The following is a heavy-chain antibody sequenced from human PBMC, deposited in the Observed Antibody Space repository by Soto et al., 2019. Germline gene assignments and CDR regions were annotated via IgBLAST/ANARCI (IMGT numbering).Heavy chain of an antibody. V-gene: IGHV4-39*01. CDR1: GGSITTNNYY. CDR2: LFYTGST. D-gene: IGHD2-15*01. J-gene: IGHJ4*02. Sequence: SETLSLTCTVSGGSITTNNYYWDWIRQPPGKGLEWIGNLFYTGSTYYNPSLKSRVTISIDTSKNQFSLNLSSVTAADTAVYYCARHMSGRDGNFDYWGQGALVTVSS. CDR3: ARHMSGRDGNFDY.